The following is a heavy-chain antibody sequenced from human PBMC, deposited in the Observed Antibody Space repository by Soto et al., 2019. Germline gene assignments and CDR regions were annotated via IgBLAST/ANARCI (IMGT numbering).Heavy chain of an antibody. CDR1: GGSFSGYY. Sequence: SETLSLTCAVYGGSFSGYYWSWIRQPPGKGLEWIGEINHSGSTNYNPSLKSRVPISVDTSKNQFSLKLSSVTAADTAVYYCARGSSGGAGHFDYWGQGTLVTVSS. CDR2: INHSGST. CDR3: ARGSSGGAGHFDY. D-gene: IGHD6-19*01. V-gene: IGHV4-34*01. J-gene: IGHJ4*02.